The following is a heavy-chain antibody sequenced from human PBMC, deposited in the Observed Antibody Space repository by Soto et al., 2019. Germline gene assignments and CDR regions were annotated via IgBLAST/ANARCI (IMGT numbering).Heavy chain of an antibody. CDR1: GGSFSGYY. D-gene: IGHD3-10*01. J-gene: IGHJ5*02. Sequence: SVTLSLTCAVHGGSFSGYYWSWIRRPPGKGLEWIGEINHSGSTNYNPSLKSRVTISVDTSKNYFSLNLSSLTAADTAVFYCAKTTYYYGSGSYYRWFDPWGHGTLVTVSS. CDR2: INHSGST. CDR3: AKTTYYYGSGSYYRWFDP. V-gene: IGHV4-34*01.